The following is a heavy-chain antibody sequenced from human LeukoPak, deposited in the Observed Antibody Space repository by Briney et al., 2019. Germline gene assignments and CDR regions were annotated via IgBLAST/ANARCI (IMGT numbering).Heavy chain of an antibody. J-gene: IGHJ2*01. CDR2: IYYSGST. Sequence: SETLSLTCTVSGGSISSYYWSWTRQPPGKGLEWIGYIYYSGSTNYSPSLKSRLTISVDTSKNQFSLKLSSVTAADTAVYYCARTYGSSGLGYLDLWGRGTLVTVSS. CDR3: ARTYGSSGLGYLDL. CDR1: GGSISSYY. D-gene: IGHD6-13*01. V-gene: IGHV4-59*01.